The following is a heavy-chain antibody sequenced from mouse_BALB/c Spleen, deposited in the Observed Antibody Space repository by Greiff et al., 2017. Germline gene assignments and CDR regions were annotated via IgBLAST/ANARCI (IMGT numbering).Heavy chain of an antibody. D-gene: IGHD1-1*02. CDR2: ISNLAYSI. Sequence: EVQGVESGGGLVQPGGSRKLSCAASGFTFSDYGMAWVRQAPGKGPEWVAFISNLAYSIYYADTVTGRFTISRENAKNTLYLEMSSLRSEDTAMYYCARRYGYDAMDYWGQGTSVTVSS. CDR3: ARRYGYDAMDY. J-gene: IGHJ4*01. V-gene: IGHV5-15*02. CDR1: GFTFSDYG.